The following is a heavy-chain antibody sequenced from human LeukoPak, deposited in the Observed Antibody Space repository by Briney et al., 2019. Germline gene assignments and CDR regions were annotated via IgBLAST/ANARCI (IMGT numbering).Heavy chain of an antibody. Sequence: PGGSLRLSCAASGFTFSSYAMSWVRQAPGKGLEWVANIKQDGGEKKYVDSVKGRFTISRDNAKNSLYLGMNSLRAEDTAVYYCARDWDYWGQGTLVTVSS. V-gene: IGHV3-7*01. CDR2: IKQDGGEK. CDR1: GFTFSSYA. CDR3: ARDWDY. J-gene: IGHJ4*02.